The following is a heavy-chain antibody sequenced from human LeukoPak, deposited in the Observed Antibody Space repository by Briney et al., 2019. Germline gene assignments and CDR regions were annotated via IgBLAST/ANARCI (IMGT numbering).Heavy chain of an antibody. J-gene: IGHJ4*02. V-gene: IGHV3-23*01. CDR3: ARDPQYSYDDSGTFDS. CDR1: GFTFSRFA. CDR2: ISGSGGSA. D-gene: IGHD3-22*01. Sequence: GGSLRLSCAVSGFTFSRFAMNWVRQAPGQGLEWISIISGSGGSAYYADSVKGRFIISRDNSRNTPYLQMGSLRAEDTAVYYCARDPQYSYDDSGTFDSWGQGTLVTVSS.